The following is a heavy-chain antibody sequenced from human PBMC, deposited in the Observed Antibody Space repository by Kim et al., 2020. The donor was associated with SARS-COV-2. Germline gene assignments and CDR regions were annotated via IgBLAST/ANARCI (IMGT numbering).Heavy chain of an antibody. J-gene: IGHJ4*02. CDR1: GYTFTSYG. CDR2: ISAYNGNT. CDR3: ARDLSPQYSSSWSEYDY. Sequence: ASVKVSCKASGYTFTSYGISWVRQAPGQGLEWMGWISAYNGNTNYAQKLQGRVTMTTDTSTSTAYMELRSLRSDDTAVYYCARDLSPQYSSSWSEYDYWGQGTLVTVSS. V-gene: IGHV1-18*01. D-gene: IGHD6-13*01.